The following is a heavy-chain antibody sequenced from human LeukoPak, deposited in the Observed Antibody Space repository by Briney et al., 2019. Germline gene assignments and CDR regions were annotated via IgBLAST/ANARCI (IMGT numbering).Heavy chain of an antibody. CDR3: ARVVAMSDLDY. CDR1: GGSISSSSYY. CDR2: IYYSGST. J-gene: IGHJ4*02. Sequence: SETLSLTCTVSGGSISSSSYYWGWIRQPPGKGLEWIGSIYYSGSTYYNPSLKSRVTISVDTSKNQFSLKLSSVTAADTAVYYCARVVAMSDLDYWGQGTLVTVSS. D-gene: IGHD2-2*01. V-gene: IGHV4-39*07.